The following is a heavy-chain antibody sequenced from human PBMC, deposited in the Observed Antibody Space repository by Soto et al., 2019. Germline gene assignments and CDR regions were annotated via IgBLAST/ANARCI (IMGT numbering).Heavy chain of an antibody. V-gene: IGHV3-23*01. CDR3: AKGERIAAAGPGPFDY. D-gene: IGHD6-13*01. Sequence: PGGSLRLSCAASGFTFGSYAMSWVRQAPGKGLEWVSAISGSGGSTYYADSVKGRFTISRDNSKNTLYLQMNGLRAEDTAVYYCAKGERIAAAGPGPFDYWGQGALVTVSS. CDR2: ISGSGGST. J-gene: IGHJ4*02. CDR1: GFTFGSYA.